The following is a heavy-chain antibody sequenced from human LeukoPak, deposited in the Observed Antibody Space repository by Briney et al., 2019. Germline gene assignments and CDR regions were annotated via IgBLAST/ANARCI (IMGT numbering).Heavy chain of an antibody. CDR1: GGTFNSYA. D-gene: IGHD3-16*01. J-gene: IGHJ6*02. Sequence: SSVKVSCKASGGTFNSYALTWVRQAPGQGREWMGRIIPILDITIYAQKFQGRVTITADKSTSTAYIELSSLSSEDTAVYYCARDQGLIDPPPYGLDVWGQGTTVTVSS. CDR3: ARDQGLIDPPPYGLDV. CDR2: IIPILDIT. V-gene: IGHV1-69*04.